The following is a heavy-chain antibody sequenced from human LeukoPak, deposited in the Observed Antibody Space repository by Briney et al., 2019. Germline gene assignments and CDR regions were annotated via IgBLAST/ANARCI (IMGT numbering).Heavy chain of an antibody. CDR1: GFTFSAYS. Sequence: GGSLRLSCAASGFTFSAYSMNWVRQAPGKGLEWVSSISSSSSYINYADSVKGRFTISRDNAKNSLYLQMNSLRAEDMAVYYCARDSGSYSCWGQGTLVTVSS. D-gene: IGHD1-26*01. J-gene: IGHJ4*02. CDR2: ISSSSSYI. V-gene: IGHV3-21*01. CDR3: ARDSGSYSC.